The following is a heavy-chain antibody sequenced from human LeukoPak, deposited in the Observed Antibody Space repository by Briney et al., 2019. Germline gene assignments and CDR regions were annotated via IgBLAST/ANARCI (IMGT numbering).Heavy chain of an antibody. CDR2: INPSGGST. D-gene: IGHD2-2*01. Sequence: ASVKVSCKASGYTFTSCYMHWVRQAPGQGLERMGIINPSGGSTSYAQKFQGRVTMTRDMSTSTVYMELSSLRSEDTAVYYCARQYRTSLGAFDIWGQGTMVTVSS. J-gene: IGHJ3*02. CDR3: ARQYRTSLGAFDI. CDR1: GYTFTSCY. V-gene: IGHV1-46*01.